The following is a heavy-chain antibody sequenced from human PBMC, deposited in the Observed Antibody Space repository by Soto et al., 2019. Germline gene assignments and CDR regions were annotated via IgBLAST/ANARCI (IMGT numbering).Heavy chain of an antibody. CDR2: IYYSGST. J-gene: IGHJ4*02. V-gene: IGHV4-39*01. Sequence: QLQLQESGPGLVKPSETLSLTCTVSGGSISSSSYYWGWIRQPPGKGLEWIGNIYYSGSTYYNPSRKSRVTISVDTSKNQFSLKLSSATAADTAVYYCARRGSSSWYGYWGQGTLVTVSS. D-gene: IGHD6-13*01. CDR3: ARRGSSSWYGY. CDR1: GGSISSSSYY.